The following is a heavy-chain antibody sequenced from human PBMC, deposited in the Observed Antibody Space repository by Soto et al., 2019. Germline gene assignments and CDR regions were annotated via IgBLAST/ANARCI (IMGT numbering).Heavy chain of an antibody. CDR2: IYHSGST. CDR3: ARSAEVELWFGELLSPEYNWFDP. CDR1: GGSISSSNW. V-gene: IGHV4-4*02. J-gene: IGHJ5*02. D-gene: IGHD3-10*01. Sequence: PSETLSLTCAVSGGSISSSNWWSWFLQPPWKGLEWIGEIYHSGSTNYNPSLKSRVTISVDKSKNQFSLKLSSVTAADTAVYYCARSAEVELWFGELLSPEYNWFDPWGQGTLVTSPQ.